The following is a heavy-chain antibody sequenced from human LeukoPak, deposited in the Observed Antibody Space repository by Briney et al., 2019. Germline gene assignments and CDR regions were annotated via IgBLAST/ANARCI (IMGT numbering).Heavy chain of an antibody. J-gene: IGHJ4*02. CDR3: ATDIVVVPADLFDY. D-gene: IGHD2-2*01. CDR1: GYTLTELS. V-gene: IGHV1-24*01. CDR2: FDPEDGET. Sequence: GASVKVSCKVSGYTLTELSMHWVRQAPGKGLEWMGGFDPEDGETIYAQKFQGRVTMTEDTSTDTAYMELSSLRSEDTAVYYCATDIVVVPADLFDYWGQGTLVTVSS.